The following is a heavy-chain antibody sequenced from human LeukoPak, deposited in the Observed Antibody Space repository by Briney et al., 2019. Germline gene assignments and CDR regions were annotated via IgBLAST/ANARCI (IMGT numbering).Heavy chain of an antibody. CDR1: GYTFTSYG. CDR3: ARDHGYYDSSGYYDLDY. CDR2: ISAYNGNT. D-gene: IGHD3-22*01. J-gene: IGHJ4*02. V-gene: IGHV1-18*01. Sequence: ASVKVSCKASGYTFTSYGISWVRQALGQGLEWMGWISAYNGNTNYAQKLQGRVTMTTDTSTSTAYMELRSLRSDDTAVYYCARDHGYYDSSGYYDLDYWGQGTLVNVSS.